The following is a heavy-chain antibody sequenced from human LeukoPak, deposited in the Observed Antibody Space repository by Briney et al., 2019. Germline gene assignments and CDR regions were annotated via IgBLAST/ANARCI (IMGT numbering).Heavy chain of an antibody. V-gene: IGHV1-46*01. Sequence: ASVKVSCKASGYTFTSYYMHWVRQAPGQGLEWMGIINPSGGSTSYAQKFQGRVTMTTDTSTSTAYMELRSLRSDDTAVYYCARDPLVVVAATYYYYGMDVWGQGTTVTVSS. CDR2: INPSGGST. D-gene: IGHD2-15*01. CDR3: ARDPLVVVAATYYYYGMDV. J-gene: IGHJ6*02. CDR1: GYTFTSYY.